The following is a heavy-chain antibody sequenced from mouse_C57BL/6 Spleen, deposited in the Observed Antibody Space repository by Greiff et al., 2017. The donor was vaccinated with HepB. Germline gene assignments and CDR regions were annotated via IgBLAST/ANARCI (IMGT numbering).Heavy chain of an antibody. Sequence: QVQLQQPGAELVMPGASVKLSCKASGYTFTSYWMHWVKQRPGQGLEWIGEIDPSDSYTNYNQKFKGKSTLTVDKSSSTAYMQLSSLTSEDSAVYYCARRSGSSHFDVWGTGTTVTVSS. V-gene: IGHV1-69*01. CDR3: ARRSGSSHFDV. J-gene: IGHJ1*03. D-gene: IGHD1-1*01. CDR2: IDPSDSYT. CDR1: GYTFTSYW.